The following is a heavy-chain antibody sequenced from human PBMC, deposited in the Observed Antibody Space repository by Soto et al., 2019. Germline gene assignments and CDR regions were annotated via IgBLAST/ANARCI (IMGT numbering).Heavy chain of an antibody. CDR2: IYTKERT. Sequence: SETLSLTCTVSGGSITNYYWSWTRQPAGKGLEWIGRIYTKERTNYNLSFRNRVTMSVDTSKNQFSLKLDAVTAADTAVYYCSMDDYTAVGIHWFDPWGQGTLGT. D-gene: IGHD3-16*01. V-gene: IGHV4-4*07. J-gene: IGHJ5*02. CDR3: SMDDYTAVGIHWFDP. CDR1: GGSITNYY.